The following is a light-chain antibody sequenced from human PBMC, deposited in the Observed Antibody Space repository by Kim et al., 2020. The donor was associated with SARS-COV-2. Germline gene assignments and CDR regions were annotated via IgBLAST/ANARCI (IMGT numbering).Light chain of an antibody. CDR3: NSRDSSGNHE. CDR1: SLRSYY. Sequence: VALGRTVRITCQGDSLRSYYASWYQQKPGQAPVLVIYGKNNRPSGIPDRFSGSSSGNTASLTITGAQAEDEADYYCNSRDSSGNHEFGGGTQLTVL. J-gene: IGLJ3*02. CDR2: GKN. V-gene: IGLV3-19*01.